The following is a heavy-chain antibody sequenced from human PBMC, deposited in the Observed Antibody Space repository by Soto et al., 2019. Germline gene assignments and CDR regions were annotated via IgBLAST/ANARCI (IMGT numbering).Heavy chain of an antibody. CDR1: GCNLRRVS. Sequence: PGGSLRRSCETAGCNLRRVSMNWVRQVPGKGLEWVASISSASSETWYADSVKGRFIISRDNAQNSLFLQMNTLRPEDSAIYYCARVAYWGPGNLVTVSA. CDR3: ARVAY. J-gene: IGHJ4*02. CDR2: ISSASSET. V-gene: IGHV3-21*01.